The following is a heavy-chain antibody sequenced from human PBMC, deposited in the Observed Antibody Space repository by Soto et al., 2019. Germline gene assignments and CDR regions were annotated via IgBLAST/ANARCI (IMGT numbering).Heavy chain of an antibody. J-gene: IGHJ6*02. CDR1: GYSFTSYW. CDR3: ARGTTKLEDYYYYGMDV. V-gene: IGHV5-10-1*01. CDR2: IDPSDSYT. D-gene: IGHD1-1*01. Sequence: GESLKISCKGSGYSFTSYWISWVRQMPGEGPEWMGRIDPSDSYTNYSPSFQGHVTISADKSISTAYLQWSSLKASDTAMYYCARGTTKLEDYYYYGMDVWGQGTTVTVSS.